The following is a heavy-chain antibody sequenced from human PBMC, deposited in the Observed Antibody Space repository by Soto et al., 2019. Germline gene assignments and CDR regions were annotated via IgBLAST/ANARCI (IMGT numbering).Heavy chain of an antibody. CDR3: GRDRRPIAVAGAIDT. CDR2: ISWNSGTL. D-gene: IGHD6-19*01. J-gene: IGHJ3*02. Sequence: EMQLVESGGDLVQPGGSLRLSCEGSGITFEEYALHWVRQSPGKGLEWVSGISWNSGTLAYADTVKGRFTLSRDNAKNYLHLQMNNLRPEDTALYYCGRDRRPIAVAGAIDTWSQGTMVVVSS. V-gene: IGHV3-9*01. CDR1: GITFEEYA.